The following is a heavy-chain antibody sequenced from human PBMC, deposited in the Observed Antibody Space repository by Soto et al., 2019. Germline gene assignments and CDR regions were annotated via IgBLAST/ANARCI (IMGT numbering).Heavy chain of an antibody. V-gene: IGHV3-30*03. J-gene: IGHJ4*01. CDR2: ISYDGSNK. Sequence: VQLVESGGGVVQPGRSLRLSCAASGFTFSSYGMHWVRQAPGKGLEWVAVISYDGSNKYYADSVKGRFTISRDNSKNTRYLQMTTGGVGDRAVYYCLGQFDYGAKEPMVTFPS. CDR1: GFTFSSYG. CDR3: LGQFDY.